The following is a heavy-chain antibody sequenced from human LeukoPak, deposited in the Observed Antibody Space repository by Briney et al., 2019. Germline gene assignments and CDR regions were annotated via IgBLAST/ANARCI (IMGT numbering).Heavy chain of an antibody. Sequence: GRSLILSCAASGFTFSSYAMHWVRQAPGKGLEWVAVISYDGSNKYYADSVKGRFTISRDNSKNTLYLQMNSLRAEDTAVYYCARATVTRVVGATSSPDNYWGQGTLVTVSS. J-gene: IGHJ4*02. D-gene: IGHD1-26*01. CDR1: GFTFSSYA. CDR2: ISYDGSNK. V-gene: IGHV3-30-3*01. CDR3: ARATVTRVVGATSSPDNY.